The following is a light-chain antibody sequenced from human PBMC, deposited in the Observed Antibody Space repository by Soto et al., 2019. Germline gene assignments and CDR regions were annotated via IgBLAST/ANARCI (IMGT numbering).Light chain of an antibody. Sequence: EIVMTQSPATLSVSPGERATLSCRASQSVSSNLAWYQQKPGQAPRLLIYGASTRATGIPARFSGSGSGTEFTLTISSLQSEDLAVYYCQQYNNWPPTFGQGTKLELK. CDR1: QSVSSN. J-gene: IGKJ2*01. V-gene: IGKV3-15*01. CDR2: GAS. CDR3: QQYNNWPPT.